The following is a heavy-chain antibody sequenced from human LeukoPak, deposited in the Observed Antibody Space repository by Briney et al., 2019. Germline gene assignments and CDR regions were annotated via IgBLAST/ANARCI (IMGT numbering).Heavy chain of an antibody. CDR3: AELGITMIGGV. CDR2: IISSGSTI. Sequence: GGPLRLSCAASGFTFSSYEMNWARQAPGKGLEWVSYIISSGSTIYYADSVKGRFTISRDNDKNSLYLEMNSLRAEDTADYYCAELGITMIGGVWGKGTTVTSST. D-gene: IGHD3-10*02. J-gene: IGHJ6*04. V-gene: IGHV3-48*03. CDR1: GFTFSSYE.